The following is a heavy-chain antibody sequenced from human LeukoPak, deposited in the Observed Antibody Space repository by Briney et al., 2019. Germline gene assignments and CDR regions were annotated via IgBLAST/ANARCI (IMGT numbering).Heavy chain of an antibody. Sequence: PSETLSLTCIVSGGSINYYYWSWIRQVAGKGLEWTGRIYTSGSTNYNPSLKSRITMSVDTSKNQFSLKLSSVTAADTAVYYCARGYSNDYVDYWGQGTLVTVSS. J-gene: IGHJ4*02. CDR3: ARGYSNDYVDY. CDR2: IYTSGST. CDR1: GGSINYYY. V-gene: IGHV4-4*07. D-gene: IGHD5-18*01.